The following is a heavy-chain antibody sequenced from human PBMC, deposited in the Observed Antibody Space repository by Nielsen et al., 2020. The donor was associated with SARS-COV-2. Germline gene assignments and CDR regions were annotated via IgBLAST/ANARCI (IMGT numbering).Heavy chain of an antibody. J-gene: IGHJ4*02. D-gene: IGHD5-24*01. Sequence: SETLSLTCAVYGGSFSGYYWSWIRQPPGKGLEWIGEINHSGSTNYNPSLKSRVTISVDTSKNQFSLKLSSVTAADTAVYYCARGGDGYPIDYWGQGTLVTVSS. V-gene: IGHV4-34*01. CDR3: ARGGDGYPIDY. CDR2: INHSGST. CDR1: GGSFSGYY.